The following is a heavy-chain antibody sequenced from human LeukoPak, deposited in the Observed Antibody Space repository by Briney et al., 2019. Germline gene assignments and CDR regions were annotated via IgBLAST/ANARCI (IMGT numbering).Heavy chain of an antibody. CDR1: GGSISSSNW. CDR2: IYHSGST. CDR3: ARGSDYGDPRPFDY. D-gene: IGHD4-17*01. J-gene: IGHJ4*02. Sequence: SGTQSLTCAVSGGSISSSNWWSWVRQPPGKGLEWIGEIYHSGSTNYNPSLKSRVTISVDKSKNQFSLKLSSVTAADTAVYYCARGSDYGDPRPFDYWGQGTLVTVSS. V-gene: IGHV4-4*02.